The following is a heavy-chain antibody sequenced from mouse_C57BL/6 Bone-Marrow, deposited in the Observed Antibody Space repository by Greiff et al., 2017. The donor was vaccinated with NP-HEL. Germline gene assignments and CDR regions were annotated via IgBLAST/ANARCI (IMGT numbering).Heavy chain of an antibody. V-gene: IGHV1-61*01. CDR2: IYPSDSET. CDR1: GYTFTSYW. J-gene: IGHJ2*01. Sequence: QVQLQQPGAELVRPGSSVKLSCKASGYTFTSYWMDWVKQRPGQGLEWIGNIYPSDSETHYNQKFKDKATLTVDKSSSTAYMQLSSLTSEDSAVYYCAIIYDGVYFDYWCQGTTLTVSS. D-gene: IGHD2-1*01. CDR3: AIIYDGVYFDY.